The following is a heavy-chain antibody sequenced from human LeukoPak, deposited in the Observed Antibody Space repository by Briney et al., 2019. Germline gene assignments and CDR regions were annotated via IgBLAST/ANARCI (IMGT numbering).Heavy chain of an antibody. V-gene: IGHV3-7*01. D-gene: IGHD3-10*02. CDR1: GFTFSSYW. CDR3: AELGITMIGGV. J-gene: IGHJ6*04. CDR2: IKQDGSEK. Sequence: GGSLRLSCAASGFTFSSYWMTWVRQAPGKGLEWVANIKQDGSEKYYVDSVKGRFTISRDNAKNSLYLQMNSLRAEDTAVYYCAELGITMIGGVWGKGTTVTISS.